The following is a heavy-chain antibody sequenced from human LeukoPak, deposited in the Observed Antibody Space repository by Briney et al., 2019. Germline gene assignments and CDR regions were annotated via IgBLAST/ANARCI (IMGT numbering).Heavy chain of an antibody. Sequence: ASVKVSCKASGYTFTSNYIHWVRRAPGQGLEWMGMIYPRDGSTSYAQKFQGRVTVTRDTSTSTVHMELSGLRSEDTAVYYCARDQEGFDYWGQGTLVTVSS. CDR3: ARDQEGFDY. CDR1: GYTFTSNY. J-gene: IGHJ4*02. CDR2: IYPRDGST. V-gene: IGHV1-46*01.